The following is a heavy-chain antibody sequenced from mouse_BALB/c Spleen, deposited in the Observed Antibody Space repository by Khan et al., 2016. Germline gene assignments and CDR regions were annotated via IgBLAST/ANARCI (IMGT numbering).Heavy chain of an antibody. J-gene: IGHJ2*01. Sequence: QVQLQQSGAELARPGASVKMSCKASGYSFTSYTMHWVKQRPGQGLEWLGFINPSSSYTNYNQNFKDKATLTADKSSSTAYMQLSSLTSEDSAVYCCARYSTTVVSPLDYWGQGTTLTVSS. CDR2: INPSSSYT. CDR3: ARYSTTVVSPLDY. D-gene: IGHD1-1*01. CDR1: GYSFTSYT. V-gene: IGHV1-4*01.